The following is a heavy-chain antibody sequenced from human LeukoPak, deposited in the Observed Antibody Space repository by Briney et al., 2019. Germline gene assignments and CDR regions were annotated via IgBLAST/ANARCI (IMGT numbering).Heavy chain of an antibody. CDR2: IGRSGTTI. CDR3: ARVKGVHYYMDV. Sequence: GGSLRLSCAASGFTFSDYYMSWIRQVPGKGLEWVSYIGRSGTTIHYADSVKGRFTISRANAKNSLYLQMNSLRVEDTAVYHCARVKGVHYYMDVWGKGTTVTVSS. D-gene: IGHD2-8*01. V-gene: IGHV3-11*04. CDR1: GFTFSDYY. J-gene: IGHJ6*03.